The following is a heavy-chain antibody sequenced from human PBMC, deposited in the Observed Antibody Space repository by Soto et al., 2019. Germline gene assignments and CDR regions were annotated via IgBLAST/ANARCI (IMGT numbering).Heavy chain of an antibody. V-gene: IGHV5-51*01. CDR2: IYPGDSDT. D-gene: IGHD2-2*01. J-gene: IGHJ3*02. CDR3: ASLGYCSSTSCYGLPDAFDI. CDR1: GYSFTSYW. Sequence: PGESLKISCKGSGYSFTSYWIGWVRQMPGKGLEWMGIIYPGDSDTRYSPSFQGQVTISADKSISTAYLQWSSLEASDTAMYYCASLGYCSSTSCYGLPDAFDIWGQGTMVTVSS.